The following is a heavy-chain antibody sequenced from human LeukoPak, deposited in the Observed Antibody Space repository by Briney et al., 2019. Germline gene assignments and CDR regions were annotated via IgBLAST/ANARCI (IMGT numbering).Heavy chain of an antibody. J-gene: IGHJ5*02. CDR3: ARDTKRSRARWENLGFDP. CDR1: GYTFTDYY. CDR2: ISAYNGNT. D-gene: IGHD1-26*01. V-gene: IGHV1-18*04. Sequence: ASVKVSCKASGYTFTDYYIHWVRQAPGQGLEWMGWISAYNGNTNYAQKLQGRVTMTTDTSTSTAYMELRSLRSDDTAVYYCARDTKRSRARWENLGFDPWGQGTLVTVSS.